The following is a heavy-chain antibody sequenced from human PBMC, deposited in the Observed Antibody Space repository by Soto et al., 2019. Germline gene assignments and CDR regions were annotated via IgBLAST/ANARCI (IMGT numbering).Heavy chain of an antibody. Sequence: GGSLRLSCAASGFTFSSYAMTWVRQAPGKGLEWVANIKQDGSERRYADSVEGRFSISRDNAKNSLYLQMNSLVVEDTATYYCARYHFGGYAFDPWGQGTPVTV. CDR2: IKQDGSER. V-gene: IGHV3-7*04. CDR1: GFTFSSYA. D-gene: IGHD2-2*01. J-gene: IGHJ5*02. CDR3: ARYHFGGYAFDP.